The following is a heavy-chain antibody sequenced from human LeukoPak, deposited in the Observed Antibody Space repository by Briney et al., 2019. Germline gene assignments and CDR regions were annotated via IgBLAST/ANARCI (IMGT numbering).Heavy chain of an antibody. Sequence: SETLCLTCTVFGGSISTYYWTWIRQPPGKGLEWIGYNHYTGSTNHNPSLKSRVTMSVDTSKNQFSLKLSSVTAADTAVYYCARGRSGGDWFDSWGQGTLVTVSS. CDR2: NHYTGST. V-gene: IGHV4-59*01. D-gene: IGHD3-10*01. J-gene: IGHJ5*01. CDR3: ARGRSGGDWFDS. CDR1: GGSISTYY.